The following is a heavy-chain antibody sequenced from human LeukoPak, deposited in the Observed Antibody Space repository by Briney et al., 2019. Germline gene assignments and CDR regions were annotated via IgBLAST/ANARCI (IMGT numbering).Heavy chain of an antibody. CDR1: GFTFSSYA. CDR2: INNDGSIT. D-gene: IGHD3-10*01. Sequence: GGSLRLSCAASGFTFSSYAMHWVRQAPGKELVWVSRINNDGSITNSADSVKGRFTISRDNAKDTLYLQMDSLRAEDTAIYFCARGPSVLGAIDNWGQGTLVAVSS. CDR3: ARGPSVLGAIDN. J-gene: IGHJ4*02. V-gene: IGHV3-74*01.